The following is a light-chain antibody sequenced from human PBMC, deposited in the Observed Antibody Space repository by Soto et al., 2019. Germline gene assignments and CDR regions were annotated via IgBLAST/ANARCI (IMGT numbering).Light chain of an antibody. CDR2: EVN. J-gene: IGLJ1*01. V-gene: IGLV2-14*01. Sequence: QSALTQPPSASGSPGQSVTISCTGTSSDIGAYDYVSWFQQHPGKAPKLMISEVNNRPSGVSNRFSGSKSGNTAYLTISGLQVEDEAKYFCFSFTTTSTHVFGTGTKVTVL. CDR1: SSDIGAYDY. CDR3: FSFTTTSTHV.